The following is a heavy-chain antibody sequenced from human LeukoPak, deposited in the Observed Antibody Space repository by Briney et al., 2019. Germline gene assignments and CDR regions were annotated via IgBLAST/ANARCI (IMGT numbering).Heavy chain of an antibody. V-gene: IGHV1-2*02. Sequence: ASVKVSCKASGYTFTAYYRHWVRQAPGQGLEWMGWINPDSGGTNYAQNFQGRVTMTRDTSISTAYMELNRLRSDDTAVFYCARGASAVYSDYWGQGTLVTVSS. CDR3: ARGASAVYSDY. CDR1: GYTFTAYY. CDR2: INPDSGGT. J-gene: IGHJ4*02.